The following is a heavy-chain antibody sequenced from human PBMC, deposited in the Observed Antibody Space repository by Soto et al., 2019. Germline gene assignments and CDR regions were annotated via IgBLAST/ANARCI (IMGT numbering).Heavy chain of an antibody. V-gene: IGHV3-15*07. CDR2: IKSKVHGGAI. CDR3: ATVIGPSHCSGETCFYAFDI. D-gene: IGHD2-15*01. J-gene: IGHJ3*02. Sequence: GGSLRLSCAASGFPFRNAWMNWVRQAPGKGLEGVGLIKSKVHGGAIDNSEPVKGRFAISREDSKNTLDLEMYSLKTEDTAIYYCATVIGPSHCSGETCFYAFDIWGQGTMVTVSS. CDR1: GFPFRNAW.